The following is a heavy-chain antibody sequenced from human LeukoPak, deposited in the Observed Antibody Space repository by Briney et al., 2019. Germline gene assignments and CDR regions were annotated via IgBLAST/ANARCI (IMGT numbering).Heavy chain of an antibody. D-gene: IGHD4-17*01. CDR3: ARAVRGPLDY. Sequence: PSETLSLTCTVSGGSISSYYWSWIRQPPGKGLEWIGYIYYSGSTNYNPSLKSRVTISVDTSRSQFSLKLSSVTAADTAVYYCARAVRGPLDYWGQGTLVTVSS. V-gene: IGHV4-59*01. CDR2: IYYSGST. J-gene: IGHJ4*02. CDR1: GGSISSYY.